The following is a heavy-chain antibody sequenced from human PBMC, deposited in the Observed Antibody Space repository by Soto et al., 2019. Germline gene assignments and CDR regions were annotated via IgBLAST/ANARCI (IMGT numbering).Heavy chain of an antibody. V-gene: IGHV4-34*01. J-gene: IGHJ4*02. CDR2: INHSGST. D-gene: IGHD3-3*01. Sequence: TSETLSLTCAVYGGSFSGYYWSWIRQPPGKGLEWIGEINHSGSTNYNPSLKSRVTISVDTSKNQFSLKLSSVTAADTAVYYCARVNRITIFGVVIDAPLDYWGQGTLVTVSS. CDR1: GGSFSGYY. CDR3: ARVNRITIFGVVIDAPLDY.